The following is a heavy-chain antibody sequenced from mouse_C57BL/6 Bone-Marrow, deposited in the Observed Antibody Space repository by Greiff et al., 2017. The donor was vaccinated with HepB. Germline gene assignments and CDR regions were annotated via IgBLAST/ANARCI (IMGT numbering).Heavy chain of an antibody. D-gene: IGHD3-3*01. CDR3: ARGGRGFAY. V-gene: IGHV5-15*01. J-gene: IGHJ3*01. CDR1: GFTFSDYG. CDR2: ISNLAYSI. Sequence: EVKLMESGGGLVQPGGSLKLSCAASGFTFSDYGMAWVRQAPRKGPEWVAFISNLAYSIYYADTVTGRFTISRENAKNTLYLERSSLRSEDTAMYYCARGGRGFAYWGQGTLVTVSA.